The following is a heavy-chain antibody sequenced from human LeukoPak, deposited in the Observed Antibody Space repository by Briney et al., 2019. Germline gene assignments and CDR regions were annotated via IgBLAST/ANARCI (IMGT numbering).Heavy chain of an antibody. CDR2: INAGNGNT. Sequence: ASGTVSCKGSGYTFTTYAMHWVRQAPGQRLEWMGWINAGNGNTKYSQEFQGRVTITRDTSTSTAYMELSSLRSEDMAVYYRARSYCSGGSCFVFDYWGQGTLVTVSS. J-gene: IGHJ4*02. V-gene: IGHV1-3*03. CDR1: GYTFTTYA. D-gene: IGHD2-15*01. CDR3: ARSYCSGGSCFVFDY.